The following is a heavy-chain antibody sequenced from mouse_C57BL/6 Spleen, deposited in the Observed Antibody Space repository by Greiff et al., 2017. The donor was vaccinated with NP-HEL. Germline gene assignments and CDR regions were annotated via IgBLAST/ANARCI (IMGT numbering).Heavy chain of an antibody. D-gene: IGHD1-2*01. V-gene: IGHV1-26*01. CDR3: AREGGHYDGAWFAY. J-gene: IGHJ3*01. Sequence: EVQLHQSGPELVKPGASVKISCKASGYTFTDYYMNWVKQSHGMSLEWIGDINPNNGGTSYNQKFKGKATLTVDKSSSTAYMELRSLTSEDSAVYYCAREGGHYDGAWFAYWGQGTLVTVSA. CDR2: INPNNGGT. CDR1: GYTFTDYY.